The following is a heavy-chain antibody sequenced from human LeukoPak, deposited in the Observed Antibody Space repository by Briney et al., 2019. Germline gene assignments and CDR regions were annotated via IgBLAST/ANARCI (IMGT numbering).Heavy chain of an antibody. CDR1: AFTFSSYG. Sequence: GGSLRLSCAASAFTFSSYGMHWVRQAPGKGLEWVAFIRYDGSNKYYADSVKGRFTISRDNSKNTLYLQMNSLRAEDTAVYYCARVLSGSWDWFDPWGQGTLVTVSS. D-gene: IGHD3-22*01. J-gene: IGHJ5*02. V-gene: IGHV3-30*02. CDR3: ARVLSGSWDWFDP. CDR2: IRYDGSNK.